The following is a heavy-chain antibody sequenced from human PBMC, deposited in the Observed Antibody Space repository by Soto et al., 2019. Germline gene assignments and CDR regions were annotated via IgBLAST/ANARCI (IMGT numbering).Heavy chain of an antibody. CDR2: IWYDGSNK. J-gene: IGHJ5*02. CDR3: AREETSDRSTRSGYYH. Sequence: AGSLSLSCAASGFTFSSYGMHWVRQAPGKGLERVAVIWYDGSNKYYADSVKGRFTISRDNSKNTLYLQMNSLRAEDMAVYYCAREETSDRSTRSGYYHWGQGTLVTVSS. CDR1: GFTFSSYG. V-gene: IGHV3-33*01. D-gene: IGHD3-3*01.